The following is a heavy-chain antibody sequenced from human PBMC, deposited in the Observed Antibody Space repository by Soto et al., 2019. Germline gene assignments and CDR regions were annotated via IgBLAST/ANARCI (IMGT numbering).Heavy chain of an antibody. CDR1: GGSISDFY. D-gene: IGHD6-6*01. CDR2: IYYRGST. V-gene: IGHV4-59*01. J-gene: IGHJ4*02. CDR3: ARVGGLAARTFDY. Sequence: SATLSLTCTASGGSISDFYWSWIRQPPGRGLEWIGYIYYRGSTNYNPSLYSRVTISVDTSKNQCSLNLRSMSPADTAVYYCARVGGLAARTFDYWGPGTLVTVSS.